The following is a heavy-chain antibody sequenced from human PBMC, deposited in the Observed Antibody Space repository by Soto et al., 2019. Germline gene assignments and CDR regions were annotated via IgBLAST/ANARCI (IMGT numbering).Heavy chain of an antibody. CDR3: ARHPYSSSADYYGMDV. CDR2: IIPIFGTA. D-gene: IGHD6-13*01. V-gene: IGHV1-69*13. CDR1: GGTFSSYA. Sequence: SVKVSCKASGGTFSSYAISWVRQAPGQGLEWMGGIIPIFGTANYAQKFQGRVTITADESTSTAYMELSSLKASDTAMYYCARHPYSSSADYYGMDVWGQGTTVTVSS. J-gene: IGHJ6*02.